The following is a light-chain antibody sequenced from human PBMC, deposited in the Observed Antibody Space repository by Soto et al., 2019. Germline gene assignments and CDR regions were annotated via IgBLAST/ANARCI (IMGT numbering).Light chain of an antibody. CDR3: QQRNSWPPLFT. CDR2: GAS. CDR1: QSVSSN. J-gene: IGKJ3*01. Sequence: EIVMTQSPSTLSVSPGERATLSCRASQSVSSNLAWYQQKPGQAPRLLIYGASTRATGIPPRFSGSGSGTDFTLTISDLEPEDFAVYYCQQRNSWPPLFTFGPGTKVDIK. V-gene: IGKV3-15*01.